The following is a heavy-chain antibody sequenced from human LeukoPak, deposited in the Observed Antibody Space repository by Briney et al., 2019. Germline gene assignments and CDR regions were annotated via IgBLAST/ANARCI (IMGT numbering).Heavy chain of an antibody. CDR1: GFTFSSYG. Sequence: LPGGSLRLSCAPSGFTFSSYGMHWVRQAPGKGLEWVAFIRYDGSNKYYADSVKGRFTISRDNSKNTLYLQMNGLRAEDTAVYYCARDVRLDGESTFDYWGQGTLVTVSS. J-gene: IGHJ4*02. D-gene: IGHD4-17*01. CDR3: ARDVRLDGESTFDY. CDR2: IRYDGSNK. V-gene: IGHV3-30*02.